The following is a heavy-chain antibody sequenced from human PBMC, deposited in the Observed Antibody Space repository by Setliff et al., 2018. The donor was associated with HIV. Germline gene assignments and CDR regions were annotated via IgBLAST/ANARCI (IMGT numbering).Heavy chain of an antibody. CDR1: GGSFSGYY. CDR3: ARPNYYDSSGSFDY. J-gene: IGHJ4*02. CDR2: ISGSGDIT. Sequence: ETLSLTCAVYGGSFSGYYWNWIRQPPGKGLEWVSVISGSGDITYYRESVKGRFTVSRDNSNNTVYLQMNSLRAEDTAMYYCARPNYYDSSGSFDYWGQGTLVTVSS. V-gene: IGHV3-23*01. D-gene: IGHD3-22*01.